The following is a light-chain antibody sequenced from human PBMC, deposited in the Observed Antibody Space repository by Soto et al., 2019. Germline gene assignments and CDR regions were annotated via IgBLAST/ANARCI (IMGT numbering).Light chain of an antibody. CDR3: QQYDNRLT. V-gene: IGKV1-33*01. Sequence: IQMNQSPSSLSASVGDRVTITCQASQDISNYLNWYQQKPGKAPKLLIYDASNLETGVPSRFSGSGSGTDFTFTISRLQPEDIGTYYCQQYDNRLTFGGGTKVDIK. CDR2: DAS. J-gene: IGKJ4*01. CDR1: QDISNY.